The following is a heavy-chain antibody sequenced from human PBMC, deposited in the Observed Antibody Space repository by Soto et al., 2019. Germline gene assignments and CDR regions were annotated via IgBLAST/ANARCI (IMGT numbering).Heavy chain of an antibody. CDR1: GGSISSSSYY. Sequence: QLQLQESGPGLVKPSETLSLTCTVSGGSISSSSYYWGWIRQPPGKGLEWIGSIYYSGSTYYNPSLKSRVTIXXDXSTXQFSLKLSSVTAADTAVYYCARRSGIAAAATLFDYWGQGTLVTVSS. CDR3: ARRSGIAAAATLFDY. D-gene: IGHD6-13*01. V-gene: IGHV4-39*01. J-gene: IGHJ4*02. CDR2: IYYSGST.